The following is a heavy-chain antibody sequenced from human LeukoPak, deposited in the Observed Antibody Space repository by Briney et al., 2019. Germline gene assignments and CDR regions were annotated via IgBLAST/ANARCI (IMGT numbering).Heavy chain of an antibody. CDR2: ISAYNGNT. J-gene: IGHJ4*02. CDR1: GYTFTSYG. D-gene: IGHD2-21*01. V-gene: IGHV1-18*04. CDR3: AKLWPAAEFFDY. Sequence: ASVKVSCKASGYTFTSYGISWVRQAPGQGLEWMGWISAYNGNTNYAQKLQGRVTMTTDTSTSTAYTELRSLRSDDTAVYYCAKLWPAAEFFDYWGQGTLVTVSS.